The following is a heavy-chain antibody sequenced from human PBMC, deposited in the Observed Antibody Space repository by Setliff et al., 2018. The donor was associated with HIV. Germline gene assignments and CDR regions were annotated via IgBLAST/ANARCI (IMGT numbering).Heavy chain of an antibody. J-gene: IGHJ4*02. Sequence: SETLSLTCTVSGGSLNSGTYYWGWVRQPPGKGLEWIGEINHSGSTNYNPSLKSRVTISIDTSKNQFSLKMSSVTAADTAVYYCARDRYAGEIDYWGQGTLVTVSS. V-gene: IGHV4-39*07. D-gene: IGHD3-10*01. CDR3: ARDRYAGEIDY. CDR2: INHSGST. CDR1: GGSLNSGTYY.